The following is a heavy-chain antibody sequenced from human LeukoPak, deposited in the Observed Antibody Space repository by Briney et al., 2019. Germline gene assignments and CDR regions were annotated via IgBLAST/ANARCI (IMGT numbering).Heavy chain of an antibody. V-gene: IGHV4-4*07. CDR1: GGSIVNYY. J-gene: IGHJ6*03. Sequence: SETLSLTCTVSGGSIVNYYWSWIRQSAGTGLEWVGRIYITGSTNYNPSLQSRLSMSVDTSKNQFSLRLTSVSAADTAVYYCARLKYYDSTGYSPGYYMDVWGKGITVTVSS. D-gene: IGHD3-22*01. CDR3: ARLKYYDSTGYSPGYYMDV. CDR2: IYITGST.